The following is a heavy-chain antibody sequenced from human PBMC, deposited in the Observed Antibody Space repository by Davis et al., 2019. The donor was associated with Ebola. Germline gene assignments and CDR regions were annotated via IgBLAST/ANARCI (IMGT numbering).Heavy chain of an antibody. J-gene: IGHJ4*02. CDR3: ARDYYDSSGYLWYFEN. CDR1: GYSFTGYY. V-gene: IGHV1-2*06. D-gene: IGHD3-22*01. Sequence: AASVKVSCKASGYSFTGYYMHWVRQAPGQGLEWMGRINPYSGGTNYAQRFQGRVTMTRDTSISTAYMELSRLTSDDTAVYYCARDYYDSSGYLWYFENWGQGTLVTVSS. CDR2: INPYSGGT.